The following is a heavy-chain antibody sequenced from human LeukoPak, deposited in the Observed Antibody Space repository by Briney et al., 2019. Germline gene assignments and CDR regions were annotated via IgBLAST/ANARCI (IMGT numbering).Heavy chain of an antibody. CDR3: ARGVLDWFDP. D-gene: IGHD4/OR15-4a*01. Sequence: GGSLRLSCAPSGFTFSSFAMSWVRQAPGKGLEWVSAISGSGDNTYYADSVKGRFTISRDNSKNTLHLQMSSLRAEDTAVYYCARGVLDWFDPWGQGTLVTVSS. CDR1: GFTFSSFA. CDR2: ISGSGDNT. J-gene: IGHJ5*02. V-gene: IGHV3-23*01.